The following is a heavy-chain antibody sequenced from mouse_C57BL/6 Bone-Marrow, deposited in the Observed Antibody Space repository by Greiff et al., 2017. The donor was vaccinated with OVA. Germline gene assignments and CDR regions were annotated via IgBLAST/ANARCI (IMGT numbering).Heavy chain of an antibody. CDR2: IWGVGST. J-gene: IGHJ3*01. CDR1: GFSLTSYG. Sequence: QVQLKESGPGLVAPSQSLSITCTVSGFSLTSYGVDWVRQSPGKGLEWLGVIWGVGSTNYNSAPKSRLSISKDNAKSQVFLKMNSLQTDDTAMYYCASYDEGGFAYWGQGTLVTVSA. D-gene: IGHD2-12*01. CDR3: ASYDEGGFAY. V-gene: IGHV2-6*01.